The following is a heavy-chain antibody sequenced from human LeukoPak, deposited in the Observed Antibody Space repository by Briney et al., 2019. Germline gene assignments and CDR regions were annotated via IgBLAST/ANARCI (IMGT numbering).Heavy chain of an antibody. CDR1: GGSISSYY. Sequence: SETLSLTCTVSGGSISSYYWTWVRQPPGKGLEWIGYIHSSGSTIYNPSLKSRVTMSLDTSKNQFSLRLNSVTAADTAVYYCARRPTGGMDVWGQGTTVTVSS. J-gene: IGHJ6*02. CDR2: IHSSGST. V-gene: IGHV4-59*01. CDR3: ARRPTGGMDV.